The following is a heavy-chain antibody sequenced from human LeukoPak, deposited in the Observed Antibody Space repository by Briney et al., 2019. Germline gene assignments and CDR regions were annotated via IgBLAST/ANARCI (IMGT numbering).Heavy chain of an antibody. J-gene: IGHJ4*02. CDR3: AKARLGPYCGGDCYSDY. D-gene: IGHD2-21*02. Sequence: TGASLRLSCAASGFTFSSYAMSWVRQAPGKGLEWVSAISGSGGSTYYADSAKGRFTISRDNSKNTLYLQMNSLRAEDTAVYYCAKARLGPYCGGDCYSDYWGQGTLVTVSS. CDR2: ISGSGGST. CDR1: GFTFSSYA. V-gene: IGHV3-23*01.